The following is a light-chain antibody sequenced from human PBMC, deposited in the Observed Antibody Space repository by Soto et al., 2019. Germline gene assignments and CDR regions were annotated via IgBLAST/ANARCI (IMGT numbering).Light chain of an antibody. Sequence: EIVMTQFPATLSVSPGERVTLSCRASQSISTNLVWYQQKPGHPPRLLIYGASTRATAIPARFSGSGSGTEFTLTISSLEPEDFAVYYCQQRGSWPLTFGGGTKVDIK. J-gene: IGKJ4*01. CDR1: QSISTN. V-gene: IGKV3-15*01. CDR2: GAS. CDR3: QQRGSWPLT.